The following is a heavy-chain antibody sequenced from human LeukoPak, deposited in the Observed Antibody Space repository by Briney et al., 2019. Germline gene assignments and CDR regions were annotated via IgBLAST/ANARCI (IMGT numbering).Heavy chain of an antibody. CDR2: ISGSGGST. Sequence: PGGSLRLSRAASGFTFSSYAMSWVRQAPGKGLEWVSAISGSGGSTYYADSVKGRFTISRDNSKNTLYLQMNSLRAEDTAVYYCAKVGQYYYDSSGYYYYYYYMDVWGRGTTVTVSS. J-gene: IGHJ6*03. V-gene: IGHV3-23*01. CDR1: GFTFSSYA. CDR3: AKVGQYYYDSSGYYYYYYYMDV. D-gene: IGHD3-22*01.